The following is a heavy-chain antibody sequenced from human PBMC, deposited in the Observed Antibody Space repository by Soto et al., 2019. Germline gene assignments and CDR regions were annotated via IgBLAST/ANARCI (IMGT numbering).Heavy chain of an antibody. D-gene: IGHD4-17*01. J-gene: IGHJ5*02. V-gene: IGHV3-48*01. CDR1: GFTFSGYN. Sequence: GGSLRLSCAASGFTFSGYNMNWVRQAPGKGLEWVSYISSTNSTKYYADSVKGRFTISRDNPKNSLYLQMNSLRSEDTAVYYCAADEATMTTDKYNWFDPWGQGTLVTVSS. CDR2: ISSTNSTK. CDR3: AADEATMTTDKYNWFDP.